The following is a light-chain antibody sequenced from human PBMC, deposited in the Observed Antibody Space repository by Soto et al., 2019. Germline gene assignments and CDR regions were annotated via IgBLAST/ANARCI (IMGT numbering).Light chain of an antibody. CDR2: GAS. V-gene: IGKV3-20*01. CDR1: QSVTGNY. CDR3: QQYGSPPPP. Sequence: VLTQSPGTLSVSPGERVTVTCGASQSVTGNYLAWYQQKPGQAPRLLIYGASYRATGIPDRFSGSGSGTEFSLTISRLEAEAFAVYCCQQYGSPPPPFGQGTKVEMK. J-gene: IGKJ1*01.